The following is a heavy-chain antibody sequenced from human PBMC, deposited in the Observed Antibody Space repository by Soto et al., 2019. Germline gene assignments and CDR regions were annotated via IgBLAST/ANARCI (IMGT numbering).Heavy chain of an antibody. V-gene: IGHV4-39*01. CDR3: VRGKGYYGFHDF. CDR1: GGSIITDTYK. Sequence: QLQLQEPGPRLVKPSETLSLTCRVSGGSIITDTYKWGWVRQSPGKGLEWLGSVFYRGSYSYNPSLKGRITFSVDTSKNQFSLMLTSVTAADTAVYYCVRGKGYYGFHDFWGQGALVAVSS. CDR2: VFYRGSY. D-gene: IGHD3-3*01. J-gene: IGHJ4*02.